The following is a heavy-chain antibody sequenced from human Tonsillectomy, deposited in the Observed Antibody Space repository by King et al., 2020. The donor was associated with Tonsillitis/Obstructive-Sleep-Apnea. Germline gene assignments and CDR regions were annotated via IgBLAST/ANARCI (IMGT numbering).Heavy chain of an antibody. CDR2: INHSGST. CDR3: ARPHYYYYYMDV. CDR1: GGSFSGYY. J-gene: IGHJ6*03. V-gene: IGHV4-34*01. Sequence: VQLQQWGAGLLKPSETLSLTCAVYGGSFSGYYWSWIRQPPGKGLEWIGEINHSGSTNYNPSLKSRVTISVDTSKNQFSLKLSSVTAADTAVYYCARPHYYYYYMDVWGKGTTVTVSS.